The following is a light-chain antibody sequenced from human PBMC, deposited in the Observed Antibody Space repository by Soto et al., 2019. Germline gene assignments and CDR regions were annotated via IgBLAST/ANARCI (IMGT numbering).Light chain of an antibody. J-gene: IGKJ2*01. V-gene: IGKV3-15*01. CDR2: ASS. Sequence: EIVMTQSPATLSVSPGARATLSCRASQSVNTNFAWYQQRPGQAPRLLIYASSTKATVSPARYSGSGSGTAFTLTISSLQSEDSAVYYCQQYNSWTPEYTFGQGTKLEIK. CDR1: QSVNTN. CDR3: QQYNSWTPEYT.